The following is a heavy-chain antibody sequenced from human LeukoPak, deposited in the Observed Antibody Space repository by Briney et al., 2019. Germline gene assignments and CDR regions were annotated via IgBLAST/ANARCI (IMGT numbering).Heavy chain of an antibody. Sequence: GAPVKVSCKASGGTFSSYAISWMRQAPGQGLEWMGRIIPIFGTANYAQKFQGRVTITADKSTSTAYMELSSLRSEDTAVYYCARPGLDDAFDIWGQGTMVTVSS. CDR2: IIPIFGTA. V-gene: IGHV1-69*06. J-gene: IGHJ3*02. CDR3: ARPGLDDAFDI. D-gene: IGHD3/OR15-3a*01. CDR1: GGTFSSYA.